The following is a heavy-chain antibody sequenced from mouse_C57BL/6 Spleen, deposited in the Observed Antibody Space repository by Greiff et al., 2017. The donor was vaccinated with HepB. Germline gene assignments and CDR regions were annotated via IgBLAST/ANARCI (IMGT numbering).Heavy chain of an antibody. CDR1: GYTFTSYW. V-gene: IGHV1-59*01. CDR2: IDPSDSYT. J-gene: IGHJ1*03. Sequence: QVQLQQPGAELVRPGTSVKLSCKASGYTFTSYWMHWVKQRPGQGLEWIGVIDPSDSYTNYNQKFTGKASLTVDTSSSTAYMQLSSLTSEDSAVYYCAGSTVVARDWYFDVWGTGTTVTVSS. D-gene: IGHD1-1*01. CDR3: AGSTVVARDWYFDV.